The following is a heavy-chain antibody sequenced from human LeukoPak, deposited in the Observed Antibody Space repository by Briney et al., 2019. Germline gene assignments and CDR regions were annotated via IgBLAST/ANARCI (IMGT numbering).Heavy chain of an antibody. CDR3: ARVNGVVVPAAMAFDY. D-gene: IGHD2-2*01. CDR2: IYYSGST. J-gene: IGHJ4*02. V-gene: IGHV4-61*01. Sequence: SETLSLTCTVSGGSVSSGSYYWSWIRQPPGKGLEWIGYIYYSGSTNYNPSLKSRVTISVDTSKNQFSLKLSSVTAADTAVYYCARVNGVVVPAAMAFDYWGQGTLVTVSS. CDR1: GGSVSSGSYY.